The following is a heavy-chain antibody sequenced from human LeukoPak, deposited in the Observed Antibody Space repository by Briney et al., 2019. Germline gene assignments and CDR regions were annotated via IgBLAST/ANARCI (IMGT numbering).Heavy chain of an antibody. CDR1: GGSISSSSYF. D-gene: IGHD5-12*01. Sequence: PSETLSLTCTVSGGSISSSSYFWAWIRQPPGKGLEWIGSIYHSGSTYHNPSLKSRVTIAVETSKNQFSLKLSSVTAADKAVYYCARSCRILDIVATIRARLGGNGFDIWGQGTMVTVSS. J-gene: IGHJ3*02. V-gene: IGHV4-39*07. CDR3: ARSCRILDIVATIRARLGGNGFDI. CDR2: IYHSGST.